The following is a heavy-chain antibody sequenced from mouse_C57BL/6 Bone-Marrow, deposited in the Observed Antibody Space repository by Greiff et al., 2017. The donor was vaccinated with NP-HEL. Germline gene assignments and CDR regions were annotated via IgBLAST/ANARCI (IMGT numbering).Heavy chain of an antibody. CDR1: GFSFTSYA. D-gene: IGHD1-1*01. Sequence: QVQLKESGPGLVAPSQSLSITCTVSGFSFTSYAISWVRQPPGKGLEWLGVIWTGGGTNYNSALKSRLSISKDNSKSQVFLKMNSLQTDDTARYYCARITTVVAHYYAMDYWGQGTSVTVSS. CDR3: ARITTVVAHYYAMDY. V-gene: IGHV2-9-1*01. CDR2: IWTGGGT. J-gene: IGHJ4*01.